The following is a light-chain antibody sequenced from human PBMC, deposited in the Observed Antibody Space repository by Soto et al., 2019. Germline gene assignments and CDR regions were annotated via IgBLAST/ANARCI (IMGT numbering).Light chain of an antibody. CDR3: SSYTSTSTLYV. V-gene: IGLV2-14*03. J-gene: IGLJ1*01. CDR2: DVS. CDR1: RSDIGGYNY. Sequence: QSALTQPAYVSGSHGQSITISCTGTRSDIGGYNYVSWYQQLPGKVPKLIIYDVSNRPSGVSDRFSGSKSGNAASLTISGLQAEDEADYYCSSYTSTSTLYVFGTGTKLTGL.